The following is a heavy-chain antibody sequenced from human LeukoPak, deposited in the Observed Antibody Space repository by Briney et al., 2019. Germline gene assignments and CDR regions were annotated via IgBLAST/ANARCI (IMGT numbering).Heavy chain of an antibody. CDR3: ARDGVRHDYSDLDY. CDR2: ISSSGSTI. Sequence: GGSLRLSCAASGFTFSDYSMSWIRQAPGKGLEWVSHISSSGSTIHYADAVKGRFTISRDNAENSLCLQMNSLRAENTAVYYCARDGVRHDYSDLDYWGQGTLVTVSS. V-gene: IGHV3-11*01. J-gene: IGHJ4*02. CDR1: GFTFSDYS. D-gene: IGHD4-17*01.